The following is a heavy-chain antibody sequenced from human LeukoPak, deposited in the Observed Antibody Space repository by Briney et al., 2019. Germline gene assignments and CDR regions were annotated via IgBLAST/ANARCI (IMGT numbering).Heavy chain of an antibody. D-gene: IGHD2/OR15-2a*01. V-gene: IGHV4-4*02. CDR1: GGSISSSNW. Sequence: SETLSLACAVSGGSISSSNWWSWVRQPPGKGLEWIGEIYHSGSTNYNPSLKSRVTISVDKSKNQFSLKLSSVTAADTAVYYCARDITENTSSDYWGQGTLVTVSS. CDR2: IYHSGST. J-gene: IGHJ4*02. CDR3: ARDITENTSSDY.